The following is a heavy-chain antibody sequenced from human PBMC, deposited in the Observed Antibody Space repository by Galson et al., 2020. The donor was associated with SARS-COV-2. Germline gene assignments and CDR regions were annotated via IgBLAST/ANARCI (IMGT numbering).Heavy chain of an antibody. Sequence: QLGESLKISCAAPGFTLSSPAMHWVRQAPGKGLEWVAIISYDGTTRYNSDSVRGRFTISRDISKNTLYLQMNSLRPEDTAVYYCARETDEHTSSWYDYWGQGTLVTVSS. CDR3: ARETDEHTSSWYDY. CDR2: ISYDGTTR. CDR1: GFTLSSPA. V-gene: IGHV3-30*04. D-gene: IGHD6-13*01. J-gene: IGHJ4*02.